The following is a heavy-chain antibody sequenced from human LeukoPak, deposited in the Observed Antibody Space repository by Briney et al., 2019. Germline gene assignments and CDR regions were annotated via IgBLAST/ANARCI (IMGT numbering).Heavy chain of an antibody. Sequence: GGSLRLSCAASGFTFSSYAMHWVRQAPGKGLEYVSAISSNGGSTYYANSVKGRFTISRDNSKNTLYLQMGSLRAEDMAVYYCARDRNSSSWYAYYMDVWGKGTTVTVSS. J-gene: IGHJ6*03. CDR1: GFTFSSYA. CDR3: ARDRNSSSWYAYYMDV. V-gene: IGHV3-64*01. D-gene: IGHD6-13*01. CDR2: ISSNGGST.